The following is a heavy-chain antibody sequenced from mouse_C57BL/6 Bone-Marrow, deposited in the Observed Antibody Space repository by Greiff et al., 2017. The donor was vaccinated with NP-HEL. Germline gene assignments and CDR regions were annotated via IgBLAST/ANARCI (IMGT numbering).Heavy chain of an antibody. CDR3: ARRRAQAMAMDY. CDR1: GYTFTDYY. J-gene: IGHJ4*01. D-gene: IGHD3-2*02. V-gene: IGHV1-19*01. CDR2: INPYNGGT. Sequence: EVQLQQSGPVLVKPGASVKMSCKASGYTFTDYYMNWVKQSHGKSLEWIGVINPYNGGTSYNQKFKGKATLTVDKSSSTAYMELNSLTSEDSAVYYCARRRAQAMAMDYWGQGTSVTVSS.